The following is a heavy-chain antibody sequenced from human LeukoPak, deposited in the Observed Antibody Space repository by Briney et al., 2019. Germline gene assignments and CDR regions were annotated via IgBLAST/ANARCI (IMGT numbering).Heavy chain of an antibody. CDR3: ARDRCATCAFDI. CDR2: IYPSGST. Sequence: SETLSLTCTVSGGSISGYYWSWIRQPAGKELEWIGRIYPSGSTNYNPSLTSRVTMSVDTSKNQFSLKLRSVTAADTAVYYCARDRCATCAFDIWGQGTMVTVSS. D-gene: IGHD5-24*01. V-gene: IGHV4-4*07. J-gene: IGHJ3*02. CDR1: GGSISGYY.